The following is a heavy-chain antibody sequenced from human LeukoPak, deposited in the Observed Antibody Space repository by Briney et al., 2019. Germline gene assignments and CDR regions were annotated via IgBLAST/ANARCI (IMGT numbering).Heavy chain of an antibody. Sequence: SETLSLTCTVSSGSFRTYYWSWIRQPPGKGLEWIGYIFYNEGTSYNPSLKSRVTISVDTSNNQLSLKVNSVTAADTAVYYCARRTQGMTVTTSEYWGQGTLVTVSS. CDR1: SGSFRTYY. D-gene: IGHD4-17*01. V-gene: IGHV4-59*12. J-gene: IGHJ4*02. CDR3: ARRTQGMTVTTSEY. CDR2: IFYNEGT.